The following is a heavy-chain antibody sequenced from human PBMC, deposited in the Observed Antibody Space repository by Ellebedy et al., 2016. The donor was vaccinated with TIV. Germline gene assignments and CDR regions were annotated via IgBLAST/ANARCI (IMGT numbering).Heavy chain of an antibody. CDR3: ARDPALPRGRFDT. J-gene: IGHJ5*02. CDR2: IYYSGSA. Sequence: MPSETLSLTCTVSGGSISNSDYYRNWIRQPPGKGLEWIGSIYYSGSAYYNPSRKSRVTVSVDTSKNQFSLNLSSVTAADTAVYYCARDPALPRGRFDTWGQGTLVTVSS. CDR1: GGSISNSDYY. V-gene: IGHV4-39*07.